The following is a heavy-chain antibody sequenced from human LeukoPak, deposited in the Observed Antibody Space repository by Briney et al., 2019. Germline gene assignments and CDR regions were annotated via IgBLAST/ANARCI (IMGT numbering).Heavy chain of an antibody. J-gene: IGHJ4*02. V-gene: IGHV3-30*04. CDR2: ISYDGSNK. CDR1: GFTFSSYA. CDR3: ARDPLGSSWFYFDY. D-gene: IGHD6-13*01. Sequence: QSGGSQRPSCAASGFTFSSYAMHWVRQAPGKGLEWVAVISYDGSNKYYADSVKGRFTISRDNSKNTLYLQMNSLRAEDTAVYYCARDPLGSSWFYFDYWGQGTLVTVSS.